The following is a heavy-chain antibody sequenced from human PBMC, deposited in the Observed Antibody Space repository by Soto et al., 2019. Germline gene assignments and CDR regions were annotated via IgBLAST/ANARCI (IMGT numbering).Heavy chain of an antibody. CDR2: INHRGST. Sequence: SETLSLTCAVYGGSFSGYYWSWIRQPPGKGLEWIGEINHRGSTNYNPSLKSRVTISVDKSKNQFSLKLSSVTAADTAVYSCARGRYDFWSGYRYGQDFDYWGQGTLVTVSS. D-gene: IGHD3-3*01. CDR1: GGSFSGYY. J-gene: IGHJ4*02. V-gene: IGHV4-34*01. CDR3: ARGRYDFWSGYRYGQDFDY.